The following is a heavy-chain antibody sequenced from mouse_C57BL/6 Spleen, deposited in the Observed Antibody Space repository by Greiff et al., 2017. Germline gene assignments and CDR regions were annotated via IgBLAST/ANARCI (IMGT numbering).Heavy chain of an antibody. CDR3: AKFSYYYGNSYFDV. J-gene: IGHJ1*03. V-gene: IGHV2-3*01. CDR1: GFSLTSYG. D-gene: IGHD1-1*01. CDR2: IWGDGST. Sequence: VQLQESGPGLVAPSQSLSITCTVSGFSLTSYGVSWVRQPPGKGLEWLGVIWGDGSTNYHSALISRLSISKDNSKGQVFLKLNSSENDGTAPDYRAKFSYYYGNSYFDVWGTGTTVTVSS.